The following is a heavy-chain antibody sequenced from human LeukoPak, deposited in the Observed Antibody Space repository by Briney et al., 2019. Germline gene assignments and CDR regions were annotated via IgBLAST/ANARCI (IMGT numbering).Heavy chain of an antibody. CDR3: ASPLVESGGNMYFGL. CDR1: GFTFSIYW. CDR2: INPDGSGK. Sequence: GGFLRLSCAASGFTFSIYWMTWVRQAPGKGLEWVANINPDGSGKVYVDSVKGRFTISRDNAKKSLFLEMNSLRVEDTAVYYCASPLVESGGNMYFGLWGRGTLVTVSS. D-gene: IGHD4-23*01. J-gene: IGHJ2*01. V-gene: IGHV3-7*05.